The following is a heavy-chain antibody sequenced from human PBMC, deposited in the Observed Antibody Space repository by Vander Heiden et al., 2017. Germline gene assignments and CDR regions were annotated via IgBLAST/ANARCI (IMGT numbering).Heavy chain of an antibody. CDR3: ANKPWVY. CDR2: ISGRGGST. Sequence: EVQLLESGGGLVQPGGSLRLSCAASGFTFSSYAMSWVRQAPGKGLEWVSAISGRGGSTYYADSVKGRFTSARDNSKETLYMQMNSLRAEDTAGYYCANKPWVYWGQGTLVTVSS. CDR1: GFTFSSYA. J-gene: IGHJ4*02. V-gene: IGHV3-23*01.